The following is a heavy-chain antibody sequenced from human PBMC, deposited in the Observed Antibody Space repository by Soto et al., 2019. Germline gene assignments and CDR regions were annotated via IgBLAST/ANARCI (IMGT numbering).Heavy chain of an antibody. Sequence: ASLKISCKGSGFSLTTYWISWVRQMPGKGLEWMARIDPTDSHIKYGPSFQGHVIISSDKSSNTAYLQWSSLKASDTAIYYCARHGYNSGLFVFWGQGTLVTVSS. CDR1: GFSLTTYW. V-gene: IGHV5-10-1*01. D-gene: IGHD6-19*01. J-gene: IGHJ4*02. CDR3: ARHGYNSGLFVF. CDR2: IDPTDSHI.